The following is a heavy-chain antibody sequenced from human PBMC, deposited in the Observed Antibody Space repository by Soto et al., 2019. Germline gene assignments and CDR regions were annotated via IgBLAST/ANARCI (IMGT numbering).Heavy chain of an antibody. Sequence: GASVKVSCKASGYTFTSYGISWVRQAPGQGLEWMGWISAYNGNTNYAQKLQGRVTMTTDTSTSTAYMELRSLRSDDTAVYYCAMRPYYDFWSGYWGVGMDVWGQGTTVTVSS. CDR2: ISAYNGNT. J-gene: IGHJ6*02. D-gene: IGHD3-3*01. V-gene: IGHV1-18*04. CDR3: AMRPYYDFWSGYWGVGMDV. CDR1: GYTFTSYG.